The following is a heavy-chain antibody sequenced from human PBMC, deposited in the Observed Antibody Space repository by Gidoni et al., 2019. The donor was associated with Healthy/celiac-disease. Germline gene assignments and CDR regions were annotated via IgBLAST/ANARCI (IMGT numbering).Heavy chain of an antibody. CDR2: ISWDGGST. V-gene: IGHV3-43D*03. D-gene: IGHD6-19*01. J-gene: IGHJ4*02. CDR3: AKDTGVGVVAGTGGFDY. Sequence: EVQLVESGGVVVQPGGALRLSCDASGFTFDAYAMHWVRQAPGKGLEWVSLISWDGGSTYYADSVKGRFTISRDNSKNSLYLQMNSLRAEDTALYYCAKDTGVGVVAGTGGFDYWGQGTLVTVSS. CDR1: GFTFDAYA.